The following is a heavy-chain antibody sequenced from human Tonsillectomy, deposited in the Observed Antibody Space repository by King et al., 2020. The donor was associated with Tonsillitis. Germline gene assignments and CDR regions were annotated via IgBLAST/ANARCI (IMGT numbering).Heavy chain of an antibody. Sequence: VQLQESGPGLVKPSETLFLTCSVSGGSMSGYYWSWIRQPPGKGLEWIGYIFYTGSTNYNPSLRSRVTISVDTSKNQFSLELSSVTAADTAVYYCARRANLNYYVEIWGQGTMVTVSS. CDR2: IFYTGST. D-gene: IGHD1-7*01. CDR1: GGSMSGYY. J-gene: IGHJ3*02. V-gene: IGHV4-59*08. CDR3: ARRANLNYYVEI.